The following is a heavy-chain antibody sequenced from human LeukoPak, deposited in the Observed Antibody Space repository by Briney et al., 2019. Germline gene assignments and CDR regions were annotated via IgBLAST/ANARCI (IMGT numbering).Heavy chain of an antibody. CDR1: GYTFTSYG. Sequence: ASVKVSCKASGYTFTSYGISWVRQAPGQGLEWIGWISAYNGNTNYAQKLQGRVTMTTDTSTSTAYMELRSLRSDDTAVYYCARDREGVYSITLFDYWGQGTLVTVSS. V-gene: IGHV1-18*01. CDR3: ARDREGVYSITLFDY. CDR2: ISAYNGNT. D-gene: IGHD6-13*01. J-gene: IGHJ4*02.